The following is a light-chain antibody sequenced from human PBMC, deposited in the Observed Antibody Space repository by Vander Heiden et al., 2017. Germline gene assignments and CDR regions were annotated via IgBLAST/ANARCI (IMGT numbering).Light chain of an antibody. J-gene: IGLJ2*01. CDR1: SGINVGSSR. CDR3: MIWHTSGPV. Sequence: QAVLTQTSSLSASPGTSASLTCTLRSGINVGSSRIYWYQQKPGSPPRYLLKYKSDSDEQQGSGVPSRFSGSKDASANAGILLISGLQSDDESDYYCMIWHTSGPVFGGGTKLTVL. V-gene: IGLV5-45*03. CDR2: YKSDSDE.